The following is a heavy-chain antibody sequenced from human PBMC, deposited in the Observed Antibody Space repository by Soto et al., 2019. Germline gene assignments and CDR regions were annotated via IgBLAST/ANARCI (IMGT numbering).Heavy chain of an antibody. J-gene: IGHJ4*02. CDR2: ISDSGGSS. CDR3: AKDLSIAIRPIFAY. D-gene: IGHD6-6*01. Sequence: HPGGSLRLSCAASGIAFSSYAMTWVRQAPGKGPEWVSVISDSGGSSSYADSVKGRFTISRDNSKNTLYLQMNSLRAEDTAVYYCAKDLSIAIRPIFAYWGQGTPVTVSS. V-gene: IGHV3-23*01. CDR1: GIAFSSYA.